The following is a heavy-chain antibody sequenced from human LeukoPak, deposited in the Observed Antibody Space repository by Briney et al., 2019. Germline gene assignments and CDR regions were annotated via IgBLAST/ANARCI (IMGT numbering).Heavy chain of an antibody. D-gene: IGHD4-17*01. CDR2: IYYSGST. CDR3: ARDRPGVNGDYWSRGRYFDL. Sequence: PSETLSLTCTVSGGSISSGDYYWSWIRQPPGKGLEWIGYIYYSGSTYYNPSLKSRVTISVDTSKNQFSLKLSSVTAADTAVYYCARDRPGVNGDYWSRGRYFDLWGRGTLVTVSS. V-gene: IGHV4-30-4*01. J-gene: IGHJ2*01. CDR1: GGSISSGDYY.